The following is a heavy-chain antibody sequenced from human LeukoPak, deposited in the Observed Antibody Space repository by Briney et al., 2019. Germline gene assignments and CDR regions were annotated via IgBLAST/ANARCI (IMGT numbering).Heavy chain of an antibody. J-gene: IGHJ4*02. V-gene: IGHV1-69*06. CDR3: ARGGAYYGSGIQSPNDY. CDR2: IIPIFGTA. D-gene: IGHD3-10*01. CDR1: GGTFSSYA. Sequence: ASVKVSCKASGGTFSSYAISWGRQAPGQGLEWVGGIIPIFGTANYAQKFQGRVTITADKSTSTAYMELSSLRSEDTAVYYCARGGAYYGSGIQSPNDYWGQGTLVTVSS.